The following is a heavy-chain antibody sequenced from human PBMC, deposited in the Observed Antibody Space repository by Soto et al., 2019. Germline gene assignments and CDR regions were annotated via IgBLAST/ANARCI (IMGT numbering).Heavy chain of an antibody. CDR3: AKAAYSSYNDYYYGMDV. J-gene: IGHJ6*02. V-gene: IGHV3-30*18. Sequence: GGSLRLSCAASGFTFSSYGMHWVRQAPGKGLEWVAVISYDGSNKYYADSVKGRFTISRDNSKNTLYLQMNSLRAEDTAVYYCAKAAYSSYNDYYYGMDVWGQGTTVTVSS. D-gene: IGHD6-6*01. CDR2: ISYDGSNK. CDR1: GFTFSSYG.